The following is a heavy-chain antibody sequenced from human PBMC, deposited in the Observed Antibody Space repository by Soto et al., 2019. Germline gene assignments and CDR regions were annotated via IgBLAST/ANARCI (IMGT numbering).Heavy chain of an antibody. CDR2: IKQDGSEK. D-gene: IGHD3-22*01. Sequence: GGSLRLSCAASGFTFSSYWMSWVRQAPGKGLEWVANIKQDGSEKYYVDSVKGRFTISRDNAKNSLYLQMNSLSAEDTAVYYCAREIDSSGYYYEGNPDYWGQGTLVTVSS. CDR1: GFTFSSYW. V-gene: IGHV3-7*03. CDR3: AREIDSSGYYYEGNPDY. J-gene: IGHJ4*02.